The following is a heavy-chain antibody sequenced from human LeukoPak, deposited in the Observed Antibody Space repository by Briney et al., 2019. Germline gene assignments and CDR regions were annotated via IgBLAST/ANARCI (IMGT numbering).Heavy chain of an antibody. D-gene: IGHD6-6*01. CDR3: ARTRLSSSSPFGGYYYYYYMDV. CDR1: GFTFSTYG. V-gene: IGHV3-7*01. J-gene: IGHJ6*03. CDR2: IKQDGSEK. Sequence: GGSLRLSCAASGFTFSTYGMSWVRQAPGKGLEWVASIKQDGSEKNYVDSVKGRFTISRDNARNSLSLQMNSLRAEDTAVYYCARTRLSSSSPFGGYYYYYYMDVWGKGTTVTVSS.